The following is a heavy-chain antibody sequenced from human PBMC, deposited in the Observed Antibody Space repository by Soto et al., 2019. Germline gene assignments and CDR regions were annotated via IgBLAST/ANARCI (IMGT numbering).Heavy chain of an antibody. D-gene: IGHD3-10*01. V-gene: IGHV4-4*02. CDR1: SGSISSSNW. CDR3: ARGTYGSGSQRPYYFDY. CDR2: IYHSGST. J-gene: IGHJ4*02. Sequence: SETLSLTWAVSSGSISSSNWWSWVRQPPGKGLEWIGEIYHSGSTYYKPSLKSRVTISVDTSKNQFSLKLSSVTAADTAVYYCARGTYGSGSQRPYYFDYWGQGTLVTVSS.